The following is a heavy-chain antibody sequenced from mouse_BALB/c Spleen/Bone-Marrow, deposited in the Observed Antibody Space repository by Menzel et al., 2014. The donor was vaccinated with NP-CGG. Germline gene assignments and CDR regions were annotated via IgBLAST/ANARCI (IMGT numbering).Heavy chain of an antibody. V-gene: IGHV1-31*01. CDR3: AREGYGSSYGFAY. D-gene: IGHD1-1*01. CDR1: GYSFAGYT. J-gene: IGHJ3*01. CDR2: INPYNGGS. Sequence: VQLKQSGPELVKPGASMKISCKASGYSFAGYTMNWVKQSHGKNLEWIGLINPYNGGSSYNQKFKGKATLTVDKPSSTAYMELLSLTSEDSAVYYCAREGYGSSYGFAYWGQGTLVTVSA.